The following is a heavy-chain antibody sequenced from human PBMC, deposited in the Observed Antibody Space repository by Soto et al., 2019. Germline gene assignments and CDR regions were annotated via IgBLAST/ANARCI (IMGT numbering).Heavy chain of an antibody. J-gene: IGHJ6*04. D-gene: IGHD7-27*01. V-gene: IGHV5-10-1*01. CDR1: VYSFTSYW. CDR3: ARSRTGEITGGDYYYGMDV. Sequence: GESLKISCKGSVYSFTSYWISWVRQMPGKGLEWMGRIDPSDSYTNYSPSFQGHVTISADKSISTAYLQWSSLKASDTAMHYCARSRTGEITGGDYYYGMDVRGKGTTVTVSS. CDR2: IDPSDSYT.